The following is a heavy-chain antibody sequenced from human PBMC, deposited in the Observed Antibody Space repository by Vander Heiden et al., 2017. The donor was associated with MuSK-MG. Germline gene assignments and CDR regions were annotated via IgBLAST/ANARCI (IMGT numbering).Heavy chain of an antibody. CDR1: GGSLRIYY. J-gene: IGHJ4*02. V-gene: IGHV4-4*07. D-gene: IGHD3-3*01. Sequence: LHAPGPGLVTPPKTLSLGCTVSGGSLRIYYWNWIRRPAVKGLEGIGRIYSSGSTKYNPARKRRVTMSVETAKNQCALKLSYVTAADTGVHYCAREQTSFGVGMGYEDWGQGTMVTVSS. CDR2: IYSSGST. CDR3: AREQTSFGVGMGYED.